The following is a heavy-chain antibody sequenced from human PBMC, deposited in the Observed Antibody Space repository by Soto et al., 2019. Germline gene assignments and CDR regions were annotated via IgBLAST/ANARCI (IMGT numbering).Heavy chain of an antibody. V-gene: IGHV4-31*03. CDR1: GGSISSGGYY. CDR2: IYYSGST. D-gene: IGHD4-17*01. CDR3: ASLAYTMTTTFQH. J-gene: IGHJ1*01. Sequence: QVQLQESGPGLVKPSQTLSLTCTVSGGSISSGGYYWSWIRQHPGKGLEWIGYIYYSGSTYYNPSLKSRVXXSXDXXKNQFSLKLSSVTAADTAVYYCASLAYTMTTTFQHWGQGTLVTVSS.